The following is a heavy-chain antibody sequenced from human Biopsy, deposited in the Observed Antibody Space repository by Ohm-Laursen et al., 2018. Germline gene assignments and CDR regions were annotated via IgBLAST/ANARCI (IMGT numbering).Heavy chain of an antibody. J-gene: IGHJ4*02. CDR3: ARLGSGDYFPTFFDF. D-gene: IGHD5-12*01. V-gene: IGHV4-31*03. CDR2: IFYSANT. Sequence: TLSLTCTVSGVSINGGRYYWNWIRHHPGKGLEWIGNIFYSANTYYNPSFKSRVTISVDTSKNQFSLKLSSVTAADTAVYYCARLGSGDYFPTFFDFWGQGALVTVS. CDR1: GVSINGGRYY.